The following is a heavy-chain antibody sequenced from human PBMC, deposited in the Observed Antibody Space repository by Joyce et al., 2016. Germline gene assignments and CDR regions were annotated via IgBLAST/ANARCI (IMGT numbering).Heavy chain of an antibody. D-gene: IGHD5-24*01. V-gene: IGHV3-48*02. J-gene: IGHJ4*02. CDR1: GFSFNTYS. CDR3: ARVGRTGYTCDY. CDR2: ISASSGTI. Sequence: EVQLVESGGGLVQPGGSLRLSCAASGFSFNTYSINWVRQAPVKGLEWLAYISASSGTIYYADSVKGRFTISRDNAKNSVYLQMNSLRDEDTAVYYCARVGRTGYTCDYWGQGTLVTVSS.